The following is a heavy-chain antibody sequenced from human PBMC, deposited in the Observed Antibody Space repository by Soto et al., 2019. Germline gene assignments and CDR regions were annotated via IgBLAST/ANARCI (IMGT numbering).Heavy chain of an antibody. D-gene: IGHD6-13*01. Sequence: EVQLVESGGGLVQPGGSLRLSCAVSGFTFSNYYMQWVRQGPGKGLVYVARIDFDGRSTVHADSVKGRFTISRDNAKNTLYLQMNSLGAEDTGVYYCARGGSTSWLRALDRWGQGTLVTVSS. J-gene: IGHJ5*02. CDR2: IDFDGRST. CDR1: GFTFSNYY. V-gene: IGHV3-74*01. CDR3: ARGGSTSWLRALDR.